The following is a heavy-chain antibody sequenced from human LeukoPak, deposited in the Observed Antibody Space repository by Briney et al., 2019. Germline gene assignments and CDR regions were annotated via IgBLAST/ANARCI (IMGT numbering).Heavy chain of an antibody. J-gene: IGHJ3*02. D-gene: IGHD3-22*01. Sequence: PSETLSLTCTVSGGSISSYYWSWIRQPPGKGLEWIGYIYYSGSTNYNPSLKSRVTISVDTSKNQFSLKLGSVTAADTAVYYCARQSFNYYDSSGYYSDAFDIWGQGTMVTVSS. CDR2: IYYSGST. CDR3: ARQSFNYYDSSGYYSDAFDI. CDR1: GGSISSYY. V-gene: IGHV4-59*01.